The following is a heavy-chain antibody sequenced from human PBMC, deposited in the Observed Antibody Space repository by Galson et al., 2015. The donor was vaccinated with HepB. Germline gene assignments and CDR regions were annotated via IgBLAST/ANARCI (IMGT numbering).Heavy chain of an antibody. CDR3: ARAKEGRGYFDY. CDR2: INTGHGNT. V-gene: IGHV1-3*04. CDR1: GYSFNTYN. J-gene: IGHJ4*02. Sequence: SVKVSCKASGYSFNTYNMHWVRQAPGQRPEWMGWINTGHGNTKYSQTFQDRLTITRDTSASTAYMELSSLRSEDTAVYYCARAKEGRGYFDYWGQGTLVTVSS. D-gene: IGHD3-10*01.